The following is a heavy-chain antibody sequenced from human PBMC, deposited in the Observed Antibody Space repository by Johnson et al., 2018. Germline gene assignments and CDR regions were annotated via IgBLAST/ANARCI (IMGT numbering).Heavy chain of an antibody. D-gene: IGHD1-20*01. CDR2: ISGSSGST. J-gene: IGHJ3*02. CDR1: GSTFRNYV. V-gene: IGHV3-23*01. CDR3: AGALNFEDAFDI. Sequence: VQAGGALRLACAASGSTFRNYVMTWVRQGPGKWLEWVSAISGSSGSTYYADSVKGRFTLSRDNSKNTVYLQMNSLRAEDTAVYYCAGALNFEDAFDIWGQGTMVTVSS.